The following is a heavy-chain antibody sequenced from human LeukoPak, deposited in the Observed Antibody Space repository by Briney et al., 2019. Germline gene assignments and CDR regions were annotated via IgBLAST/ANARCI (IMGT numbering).Heavy chain of an antibody. CDR2: ISSSSSYI. D-gene: IGHD6-19*01. CDR1: GFTFSSYS. J-gene: IGHJ4*02. CDR3: ARDYASGWYAFDY. V-gene: IGHV3-21*01. Sequence: PGGSLRLSCAASGFTFSSYSMNWVRQAPGKGLEWVSSISSSSSYIYYADSVKGRFTISRDNAKNSLYLQMNSLRAEDTAVCYCARDYASGWYAFDYWGQGTLVTVSS.